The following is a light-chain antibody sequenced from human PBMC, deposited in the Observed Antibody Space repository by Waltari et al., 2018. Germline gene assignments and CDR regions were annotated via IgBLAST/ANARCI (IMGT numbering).Light chain of an antibody. V-gene: IGLV2-8*01. Sequence: QSALTQPPSASGSPGQSVTISCTGTNSDVGGYNYVSWYQQHPGKAPKVMIYEVSKRPSGVPDRVSGSKAGNTASLTVSGLQAEDEADYYCSSYAGSNNQGVFGTGTKVTVL. CDR1: NSDVGGYNY. CDR3: SSYAGSNNQGV. J-gene: IGLJ1*01. CDR2: EVS.